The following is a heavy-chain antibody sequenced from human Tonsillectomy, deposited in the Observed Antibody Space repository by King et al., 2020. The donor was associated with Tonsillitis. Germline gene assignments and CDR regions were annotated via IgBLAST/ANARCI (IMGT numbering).Heavy chain of an antibody. Sequence: VQLVESGGGVVQPGRSLRLSCAASGFTFSNFAMHWVRQAPGKGLEWVAVISYDGSNKFYPDSVKGRFTISRDNSKNTLWLQMNSLRAEDTAVYYCARARGYSYGFDFWGQGTLVTVSS. CDR2: ISYDGSNK. CDR1: GFTFSNFA. J-gene: IGHJ4*02. D-gene: IGHD5-18*01. CDR3: ARARGYSYGFDF. V-gene: IGHV3-30*01.